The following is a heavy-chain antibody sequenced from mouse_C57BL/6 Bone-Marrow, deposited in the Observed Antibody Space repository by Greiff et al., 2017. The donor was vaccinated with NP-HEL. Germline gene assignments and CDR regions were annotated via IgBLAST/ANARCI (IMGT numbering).Heavy chain of an antibody. J-gene: IGHJ4*01. CDR2: IDPSDSYT. CDR1: GYTFTSYW. CDR3: APKGYAMDY. V-gene: IGHV1-50*01. Sequence: QVQLQQPGAELVKPGASVKLSCKASGYTFTSYWMQWVKQRPGQGLEWIGEIDPSDSYTNYNQKFKGKATLTVDTSSSTAYMQLSSLTSEDSAVHYCAPKGYAMDYWGQGTSVTVSS.